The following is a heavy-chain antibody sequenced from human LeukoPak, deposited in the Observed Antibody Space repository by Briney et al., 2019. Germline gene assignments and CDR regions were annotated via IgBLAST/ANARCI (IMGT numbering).Heavy chain of an antibody. CDR3: ARGATTDYYDSSGYHIDY. J-gene: IGHJ4*02. CDR1: GFTFSDYY. V-gene: IGHV3-11*04. Sequence: GGSLRLSCAASGFTFSDYYMSWIRQAPGKGLEWVSYISSSGSTIYYADSVKGRFTISRDNAKNSLYLQMNSLRAEDTAVYYCARGATTDYYDSSGYHIDYWGQGTLVTVSS. CDR2: ISSSGSTI. D-gene: IGHD3-22*01.